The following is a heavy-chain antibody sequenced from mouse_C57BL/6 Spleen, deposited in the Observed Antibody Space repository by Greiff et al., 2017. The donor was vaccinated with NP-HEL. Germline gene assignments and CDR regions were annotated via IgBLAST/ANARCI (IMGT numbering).Heavy chain of an antibody. CDR1: GYTFTSYW. J-gene: IGHJ1*03. V-gene: IGHV1-64*01. D-gene: IGHD1-1*01. CDR3: ARTGSSHWYFDV. CDR2: IHPNSGST. Sequence: QVQLQQPGAELVKPGASVKLSCKASGYTFTSYWMHWVKQRPGQGLEWIGMIHPNSGSTNYNEKFKSKATLTVDKSSSTAYMQLSSLTSEDSAVYYWARTGSSHWYFDVWGTGTTVTVSS.